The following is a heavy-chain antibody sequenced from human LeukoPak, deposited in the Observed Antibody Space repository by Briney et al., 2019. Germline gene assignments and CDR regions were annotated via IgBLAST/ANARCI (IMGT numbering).Heavy chain of an antibody. Sequence: ASVKVSCKASGGTFSSYAISWVRQAPGQGLEWMGGIIPIFGTANYAQKFQGRVTITADKSTSTAYMELSSLRSEDTAVYYCARDGKYYDFWSGSWFDPWGQGTLVTVSS. CDR3: ARDGKYYDFWSGSWFDP. CDR2: IIPIFGTA. V-gene: IGHV1-69*06. D-gene: IGHD3-3*01. J-gene: IGHJ5*02. CDR1: GGTFSSYA.